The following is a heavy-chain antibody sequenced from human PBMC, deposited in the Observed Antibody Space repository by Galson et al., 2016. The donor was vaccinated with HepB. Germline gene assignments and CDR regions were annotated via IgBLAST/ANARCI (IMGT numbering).Heavy chain of an antibody. CDR3: ARVHLGSNWSNNWFDP. J-gene: IGHJ5*02. D-gene: IGHD6-13*01. CDR2: FYYGGTT. V-gene: IGHV4-30-4*01. CDR1: GGSISSGDYY. Sequence: TLSLTCTVSGGSISSGDYYWSWIRQPPGKGLEWIGYFYYGGTTYYNPSLKSRSTISVDTSKNQFSLKLSSVTAADTAVYYCARVHLGSNWSNNWFDPWGQGTLVTVSS.